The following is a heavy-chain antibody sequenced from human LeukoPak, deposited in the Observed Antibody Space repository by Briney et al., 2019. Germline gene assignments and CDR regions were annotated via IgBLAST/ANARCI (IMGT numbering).Heavy chain of an antibody. Sequence: GGSLRLSCAASGFTFSSYEMNWVRQAPGKGLEWISYISSSGSTIYYADSVKGRFTISRDNSKNTLYLQMNSLRAEDTAVYYCAREVGGSAFDIWGQGTMVTVSS. CDR3: AREVGGSAFDI. D-gene: IGHD3-16*01. CDR2: ISSSGSTI. CDR1: GFTFSSYE. J-gene: IGHJ3*02. V-gene: IGHV3-48*03.